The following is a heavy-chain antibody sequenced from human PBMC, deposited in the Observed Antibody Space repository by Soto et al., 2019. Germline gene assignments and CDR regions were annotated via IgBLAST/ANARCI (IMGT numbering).Heavy chain of an antibody. D-gene: IGHD4-17*01. CDR2: IYPGDSDT. CDR3: ARQPSHNYGDNHFDY. V-gene: IGHV5-51*01. J-gene: IGHJ4*02. Sequence: GDSLKISCKGSGYSFTSYLIGWVRQMPGKGLEWMGIIYPGDSDTRYSPSFQGQVTISADKSISTAYLQWSSLKASDTAMYYCARQPSHNYGDNHFDYWGQGTLVTVSS. CDR1: GYSFTSYL.